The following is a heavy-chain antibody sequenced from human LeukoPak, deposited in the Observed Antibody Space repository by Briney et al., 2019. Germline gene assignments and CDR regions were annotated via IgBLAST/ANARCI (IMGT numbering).Heavy chain of an antibody. CDR1: GFTFGSHT. V-gene: IGHV3-30-3*01. D-gene: IGHD6-19*01. CDR2: ISYDGGNK. Sequence: GRSLRLSCTASGFTFGSHTMHWVRQAPGKGLEWVAVISYDGGNKYYTDSVKGRFTISRDNSKNTLYLQMNSLRVDDTAMYYCARAYNSGWSLPFAPWGQGTLVTVSS. CDR3: ARAYNSGWSLPFAP. J-gene: IGHJ5*02.